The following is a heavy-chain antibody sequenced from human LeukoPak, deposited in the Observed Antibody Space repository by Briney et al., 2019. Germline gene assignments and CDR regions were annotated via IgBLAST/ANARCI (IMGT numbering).Heavy chain of an antibody. CDR1: GFTFSSYA. D-gene: IGHD4-17*01. Sequence: SGGSLRLSCAASGFTFSSYAMHWVRQAPGKGLEWVAVISYDGSNKYYADSVKGRFTISRDNSKNTLYLQMNSLRAEGTAVYYCARSGDYDGTNWFDPWGQGTLVTVSS. CDR2: ISYDGSNK. V-gene: IGHV3-30-3*01. J-gene: IGHJ5*02. CDR3: ARSGDYDGTNWFDP.